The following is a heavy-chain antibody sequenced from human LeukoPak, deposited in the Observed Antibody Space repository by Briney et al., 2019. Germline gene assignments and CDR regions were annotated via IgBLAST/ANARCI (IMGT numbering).Heavy chain of an antibody. CDR2: ISYDGSNK. Sequence: PGGSLRLSCAASGFTFSSYGMHWVRQAPGKGLEWVAVISYDGSNKYYADSVKGRFTISRDNSKNTLYLQMNSLRAEDTAVYYCAKDMRITIFGATRYYYYGMDVWGQGTTVTVSS. D-gene: IGHD3-3*01. J-gene: IGHJ6*02. CDR1: GFTFSSYG. V-gene: IGHV3-30*18. CDR3: AKDMRITIFGATRYYYYGMDV.